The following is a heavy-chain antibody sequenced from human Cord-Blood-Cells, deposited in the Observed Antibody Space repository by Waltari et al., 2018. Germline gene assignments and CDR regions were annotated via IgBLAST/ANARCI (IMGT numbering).Heavy chain of an antibody. J-gene: IGHJ3*02. V-gene: IGHV1-2*06. CDR2: INPNSGGT. CDR3: ARVSGYCSSTSCYAFDI. CDR1: GYTSTVHY. D-gene: IGHD2-2*01. Sequence: VQLAQSGAEVKKPGPSVRVSGQASGYTSTVHYIPCVRAAPGQGLEWMGRINPNSGGTNYAQKFQGRVTMTRDTSISTAYMELSRLRSDDTAVYYCARVSGYCSSTSCYAFDIWGQGTMVTVSS.